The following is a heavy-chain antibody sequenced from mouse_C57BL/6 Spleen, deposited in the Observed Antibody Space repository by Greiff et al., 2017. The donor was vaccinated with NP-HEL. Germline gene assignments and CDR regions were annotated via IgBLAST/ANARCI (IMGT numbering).Heavy chain of an antibody. V-gene: IGHV1-64*01. D-gene: IGHD2-5*01. CDR2: IHPNSGST. CDR1: GYTFTSYW. Sequence: QVQLQQPGAELVKPGASVKLSCKASGYTFTSYWMHWVKQRPGQGLEWIGMIHPNSGSTNYNEKFKSKATLTVDKSSSTAYMQLSSLTSEDSAVYYCARSGAYYSNYVDWFAYWGQGTLVTVSA. J-gene: IGHJ3*01. CDR3: ARSGAYYSNYVDWFAY.